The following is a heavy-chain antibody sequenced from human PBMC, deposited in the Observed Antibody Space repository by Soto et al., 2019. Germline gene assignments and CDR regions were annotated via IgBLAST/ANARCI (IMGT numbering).Heavy chain of an antibody. Sequence: EVQLVESGGGLVQPGGSLRLSCAASGFTFSSYSMNWVRQAPGKGLEWVSDISSSNSTIYYADSVKGRFTISRDNAKNSLYLQMNSLRAEDTAVYYCARGWRRLNVVGDWGQGTLVTVSS. J-gene: IGHJ4*02. CDR3: ARGWRRLNVVGD. CDR2: ISSSNSTI. D-gene: IGHD5-12*01. CDR1: GFTFSSYS. V-gene: IGHV3-48*01.